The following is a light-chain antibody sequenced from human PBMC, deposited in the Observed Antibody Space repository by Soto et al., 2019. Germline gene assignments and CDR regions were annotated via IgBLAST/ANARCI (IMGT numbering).Light chain of an antibody. Sequence: QSVLTQPPSASGTPGQRVTISCSGSNSNIGSNYVYWYQQLPGTAPKLLIYRNNQRPSGVPDRFSGSKSGTSASLAISGLRSEDEGDYYCAAWDVSLSGVVFGGGTKLTVL. CDR1: NSNIGSNY. CDR2: RNN. CDR3: AAWDVSLSGVV. V-gene: IGLV1-47*01. J-gene: IGLJ2*01.